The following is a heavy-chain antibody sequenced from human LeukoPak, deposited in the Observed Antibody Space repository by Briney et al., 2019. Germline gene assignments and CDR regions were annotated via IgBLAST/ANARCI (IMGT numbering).Heavy chain of an antibody. CDR1: GVTFSNYG. D-gene: IGHD2-2*01. Sequence: GGSLRLSCAASGVTFSNYGIHWVRQAPGQGLEWVAVISYDGRNTYYADSVKGRFTISRDNSKNTLSLQMNSLRTEDTAVYYCAKVHETYCSGTGCYEGYFDYWGQGTLVSVSS. CDR3: AKVHETYCSGTGCYEGYFDY. J-gene: IGHJ4*02. V-gene: IGHV3-30*18. CDR2: ISYDGRNT.